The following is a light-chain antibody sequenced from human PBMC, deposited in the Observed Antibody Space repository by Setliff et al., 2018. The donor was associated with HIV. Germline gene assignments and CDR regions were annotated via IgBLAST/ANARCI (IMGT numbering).Light chain of an antibody. CDR2: QDI. CDR3: QAWDSRTVV. Sequence: SYELTQPPPVSVSPGQTASITCSGQKLGDRYVSWYQQKPRQSPVLVMYQDIKRPSGIPERFSGSNSGNRATLTISGTQAMDEADYYCQAWDSRTVVFGGGTK. CDR1: KLGDRY. V-gene: IGLV3-1*01. J-gene: IGLJ2*01.